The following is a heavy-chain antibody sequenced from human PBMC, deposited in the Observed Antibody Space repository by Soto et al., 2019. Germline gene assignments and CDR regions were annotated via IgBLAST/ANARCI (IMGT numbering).Heavy chain of an antibody. V-gene: IGHV4-39*01. J-gene: IGHJ4*02. CDR3: ARLVHAFSNYFDY. CDR1: GGSISSSGYY. CDR2: INYSGTT. Sequence: QLQVQESGPGLVKPSETLSLTCSVSGGSISSSGYYWVWIRQPPGKGLEWIGSINYSGTTYYTSSLKSQLTMSVDTSMNQFSLKLTSVTAADPAVYYCARLVHAFSNYFDYWGQGILVTVSS. D-gene: IGHD2-15*01.